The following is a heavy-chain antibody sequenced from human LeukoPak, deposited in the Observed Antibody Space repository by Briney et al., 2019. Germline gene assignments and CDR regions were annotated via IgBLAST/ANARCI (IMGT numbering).Heavy chain of an antibody. D-gene: IGHD3-10*01. Sequence: GGSLRLSCAASGFTFSSYAMSWVRQAPGKGLEWVSGVTWNSGSLTYAASVKGRFTISRDNAKNSLYLQMNNLRTEDSALYYCAKAHYRSYHYGLDVWGQGTSVTVS. V-gene: IGHV3-9*01. CDR1: GFTFSSYA. J-gene: IGHJ6*02. CDR2: VTWNSGSL. CDR3: AKAHYRSYHYGLDV.